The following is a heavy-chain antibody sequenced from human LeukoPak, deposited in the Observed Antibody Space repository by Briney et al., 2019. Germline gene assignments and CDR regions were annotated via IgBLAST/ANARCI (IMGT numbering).Heavy chain of an antibody. Sequence: SQTLSLTCTVSGDSISSGGSYWSWIRQHPGKGPEWIGYIYYSGSTYYNPSLKSRVTISVDTSNNQFSLKLSSVTAADTAVYYCARSGDAYSFDYWGQGTLVTVSS. V-gene: IGHV4-31*03. CDR1: GDSISSGGSY. J-gene: IGHJ4*02. D-gene: IGHD5-24*01. CDR2: IYYSGST. CDR3: ARSGDAYSFDY.